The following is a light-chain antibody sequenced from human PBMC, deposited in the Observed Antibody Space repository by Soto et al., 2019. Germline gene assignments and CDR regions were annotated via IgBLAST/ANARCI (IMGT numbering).Light chain of an antibody. CDR1: QSLGDRF. J-gene: IGKJ1*01. V-gene: IGKV3-20*01. CDR2: HAS. Sequence: IVLTQSPGTLSLSPGERASLSCRASQSLGDRFLAWYQQKPGQAPRLLIHHASTRAAGVPDRFSGSGSGRDFTLTISRLEPEDFAVYYCQQYESSIPTFGQGTKVDIK. CDR3: QQYESSIPT.